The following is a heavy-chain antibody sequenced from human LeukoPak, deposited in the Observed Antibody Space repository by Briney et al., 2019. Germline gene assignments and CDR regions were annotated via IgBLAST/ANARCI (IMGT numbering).Heavy chain of an antibody. D-gene: IGHD3-3*01. CDR2: ISYDGSNK. Sequence: GGSLRLSCAASGFTFSGYGMHWVRQAPGKGLEWVAIISYDGSNKYYADSVKGRVTISRDNPHNTLYLQMNSLRVEDTAVYYCAKDLECPLWGCGMDVWGQGTTVTVSS. CDR3: AKDLECPLWGCGMDV. CDR1: GFTFSGYG. V-gene: IGHV3-30*18. J-gene: IGHJ6*02.